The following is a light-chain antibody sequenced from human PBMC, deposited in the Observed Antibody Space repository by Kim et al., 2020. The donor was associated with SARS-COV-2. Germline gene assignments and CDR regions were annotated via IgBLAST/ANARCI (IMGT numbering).Light chain of an antibody. CDR3: QAWDSGAAF. CDR1: QLEVIN. CDR2: QDL. Sequence: VSQGQTATFTCSGGQLEVINVCWYRHKSGQSPVVVIYQDLKRPSGIPERFSAFTSGNTAILTISGTQPLDEAPYYCQAWDSGAAFFGGGTQLTVL. V-gene: IGLV3-1*01. J-gene: IGLJ2*01.